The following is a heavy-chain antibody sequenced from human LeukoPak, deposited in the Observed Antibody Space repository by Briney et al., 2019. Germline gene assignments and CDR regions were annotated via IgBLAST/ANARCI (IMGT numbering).Heavy chain of an antibody. CDR2: MNPNSGNT. Sequence: ASVKVSCKASGYTFTSYDNNWVRQATGQGLEWMGWMNPNSGNTGYAQKFQGRVTMTRNTSISTAYMELSSLRSEDTAVYYCAIYGSGSYYNAVWGQGTLVTVSS. CDR3: AIYGSGSYYNAV. J-gene: IGHJ4*02. V-gene: IGHV1-8*01. D-gene: IGHD3-10*01. CDR1: GYTFTSYD.